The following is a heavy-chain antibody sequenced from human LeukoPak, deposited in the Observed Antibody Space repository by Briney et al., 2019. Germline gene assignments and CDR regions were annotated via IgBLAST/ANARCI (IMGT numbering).Heavy chain of an antibody. J-gene: IGHJ6*03. D-gene: IGHD3-16*01. CDR3: ARDLGNYYYYYMDV. CDR2: IYTSGST. V-gene: IGHV4-4*07. Sequence: SETLSLTCTVSGGSISSYYWSWIRQPAGKGLEWIGRIYTSGSTNYNPTLKSRVTMSVDTSKNQFSLKLSSVTAADTAVYYCARDLGNYYYYYMDVWGNGTTVTVSS. CDR1: GGSISSYY.